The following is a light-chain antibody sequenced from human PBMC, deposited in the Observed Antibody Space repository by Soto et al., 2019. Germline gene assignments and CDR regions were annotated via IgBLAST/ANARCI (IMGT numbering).Light chain of an antibody. J-gene: IGKJ1*01. V-gene: IGKV3-15*01. CDR2: GAS. Sequence: IVMTQSPATLSVSPWERATLSCRASQSVSSNLAWYQQKPGQAPRLLIYGASTRATGIPARFSGSGSGTDFTLTISSLEPEDFAVYYCQQRYNWPLTFGQGTKVDIK. CDR3: QQRYNWPLT. CDR1: QSVSSN.